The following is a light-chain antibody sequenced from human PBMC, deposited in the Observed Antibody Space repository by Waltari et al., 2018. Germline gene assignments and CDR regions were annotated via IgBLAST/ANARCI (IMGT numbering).Light chain of an antibody. Sequence: TQDPAVSVAMGQTVRITCQGESLRSYYASWYQQRPGQAPILVMYDKNSRPSGVPDRFTGSSSYDTASFTITGAQAEDEAYYYCHSRDASGSGGAFGGGTKLTVL. V-gene: IGLV3-19*01. CDR1: SLRSYY. CDR3: HSRDASGSGGA. CDR2: DKN. J-gene: IGLJ2*01.